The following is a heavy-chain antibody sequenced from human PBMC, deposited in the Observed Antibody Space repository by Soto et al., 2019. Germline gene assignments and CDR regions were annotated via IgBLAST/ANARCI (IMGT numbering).Heavy chain of an antibody. CDR3: ARGLAARLFYYYYGMDV. Sequence: ASVKVSCKASGYTFTSYYMHWVRQAPGQGLEWMGIINPSGGSTSYAQKFQGRVTMTRDTSTSTVYMELSSLRSEDTAVYYCARGLAARLFYYYYGMDVWGQGTTVTVSS. D-gene: IGHD6-6*01. CDR1: GYTFTSYY. CDR2: INPSGGST. J-gene: IGHJ6*02. V-gene: IGHV1-46*01.